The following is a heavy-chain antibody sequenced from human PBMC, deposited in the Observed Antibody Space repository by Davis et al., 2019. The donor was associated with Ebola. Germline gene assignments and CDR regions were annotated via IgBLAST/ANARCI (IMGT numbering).Heavy chain of an antibody. J-gene: IGHJ4*02. CDR2: IYTSGRT. CDR3: VRDGCPGGSCYCGDY. V-gene: IGHV4-4*07. D-gene: IGHD2-15*01. Sequence: PGGSLRLSCGVYGGSLSDYYWSWVRQPPGKGLEWIGRIYTSGRTNYNPSLKSRVTMSVDTSKNQFSLRLSSVTAADTAVYYCVRDGCPGGSCYCGDYWGQGTLVTVSS. CDR1: GGSLSDYY.